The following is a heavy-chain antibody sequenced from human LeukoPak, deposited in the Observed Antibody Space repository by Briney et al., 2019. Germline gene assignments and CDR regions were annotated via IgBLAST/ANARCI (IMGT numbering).Heavy chain of an antibody. CDR2: INSDGSST. CDR1: GFTFSSYW. Sequence: PGGSLRLSCAASGFTFSSYWMHWVRQAPGKGLVWVSRINSDGSSTSYADSVKGRFTISRDNSKNTLYLQMNSLRAEDTAVYYCARGGRWIQLWLDYWGQGTLVTVSS. D-gene: IGHD5-18*01. J-gene: IGHJ4*02. CDR3: ARGGRWIQLWLDY. V-gene: IGHV3-74*01.